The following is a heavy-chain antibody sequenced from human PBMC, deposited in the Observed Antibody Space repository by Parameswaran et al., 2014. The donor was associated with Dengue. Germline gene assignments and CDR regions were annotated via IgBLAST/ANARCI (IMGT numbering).Heavy chain of an antibody. CDR2: ISAYNGNT. J-gene: IGHJ4*02. Sequence: WVRQAPGQGLEWMGWISAYNGNTNYAQKLQGRVTMTTDTSTSTAYMELRSLRSDDTAVYYCARVPAFSGSGDLDYWGQGTLVTVSS. CDR3: ARVPAFSGSGDLDY. V-gene: IGHV1-18*01. D-gene: IGHD4-17*01.